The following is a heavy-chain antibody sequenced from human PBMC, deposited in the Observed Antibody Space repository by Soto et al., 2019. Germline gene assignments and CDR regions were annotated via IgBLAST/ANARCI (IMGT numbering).Heavy chain of an antibody. V-gene: IGHV3-30*03. J-gene: IGHJ4*02. CDR2: ISYDGSNK. CDR1: GGTISNYG. CDR3: ARIKIGGLSAVAAPLDS. Sequence: GGSLRLCCAAAGGTISNYGMHWVRQAPGKGLEWVAVISYDGSNKYYADSVKGRFTISRDNSKNTLYLQMNSLRAEDTAVYYCARIKIGGLSAVAAPLDSWGQGTLVTVSS. D-gene: IGHD6-19*01.